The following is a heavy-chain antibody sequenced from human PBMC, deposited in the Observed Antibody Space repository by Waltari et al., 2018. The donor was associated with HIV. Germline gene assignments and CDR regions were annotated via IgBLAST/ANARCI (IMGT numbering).Heavy chain of an antibody. CDR2: IYHSGST. CDR1: GYSISSGSY. J-gene: IGHJ4*02. V-gene: IGHV4-38-2*02. CDR3: ARAPEDFWSEPLDY. Sequence: QVQLQESGPGLVKPSETLSLTCTVSGYSISSGSYWGWTPQPPGKGLEWIGSIYHSGSTYYNPSLKSRVTISVDTSKNQFSLKLSSVTAADTAVYYCARAPEDFWSEPLDYWGQGTLVTVSS. D-gene: IGHD3-3*01.